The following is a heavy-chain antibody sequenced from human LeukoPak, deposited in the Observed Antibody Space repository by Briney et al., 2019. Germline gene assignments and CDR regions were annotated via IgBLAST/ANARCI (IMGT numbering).Heavy chain of an antibody. CDR3: ASPYCSSTSCYALNYYYYGMDV. V-gene: IGHV1-69*04. CDR2: IIPILGIA. Sequence: SVKVSCKASGGTFSSHAISWVRQAPGQGLEWMGRIIPILGIANYAQKFQGRVTITADKSTSTAYMELSSLRSEDTAVYYCASPYCSSTSCYALNYYYYGMDVWGQGTTVTVSS. J-gene: IGHJ6*02. D-gene: IGHD2-2*01. CDR1: GGTFSSHA.